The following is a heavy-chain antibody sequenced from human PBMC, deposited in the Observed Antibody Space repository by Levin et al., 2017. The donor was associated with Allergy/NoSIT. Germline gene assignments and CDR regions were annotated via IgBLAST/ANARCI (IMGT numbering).Heavy chain of an antibody. J-gene: IGHJ4*02. CDR2: INPNSGGT. V-gene: IGHV1-2*02. CDR3: ARLTVGDYGNDY. CDR1: GYTFTGYY. D-gene: IGHD4-17*01. Sequence: ASVKVSCKASGYTFTGYYMHWVRQAPGQGLEWMGWINPNSGGTNYAQKFQGRVTMTRDTSISTAYMELSRLRSDDTAVYYCARLTVGDYGNDYWGQGTLVTVSS.